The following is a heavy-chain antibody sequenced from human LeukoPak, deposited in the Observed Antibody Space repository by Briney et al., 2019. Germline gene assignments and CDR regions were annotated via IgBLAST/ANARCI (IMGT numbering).Heavy chain of an antibody. CDR2: ISSSGGST. CDR3: AREGKWLQLRYFDY. D-gene: IGHD5-24*01. Sequence: GGSLRLSCAASGFTFSSYSMSWVRQAPGKGLEWVSAISSSGGSTDYTDSVKGRFTISRDNSKNTLYLQMNSLRAEDTAVYYCAREGKWLQLRYFDYWGQGTLVTVSS. V-gene: IGHV3-23*01. CDR1: GFTFSSYS. J-gene: IGHJ4*02.